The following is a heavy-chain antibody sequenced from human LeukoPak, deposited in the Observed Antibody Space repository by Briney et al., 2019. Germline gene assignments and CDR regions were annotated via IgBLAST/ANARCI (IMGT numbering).Heavy chain of an antibody. V-gene: IGHV4-59*01. J-gene: IGHJ4*02. D-gene: IGHD3-22*01. Sequence: SETLSLTCTVSGGSITRYYWNWIRQPPGKGLEWIGYIYYSGSTNYNPSLKSRVTISVDTSKNQFSLKLSSVTAADTAVYYCSRAYYYASSGYPNFDYWGQGTLVTVSS. CDR2: IYYSGST. CDR1: GGSITRYY. CDR3: SRAYYYASSGYPNFDY.